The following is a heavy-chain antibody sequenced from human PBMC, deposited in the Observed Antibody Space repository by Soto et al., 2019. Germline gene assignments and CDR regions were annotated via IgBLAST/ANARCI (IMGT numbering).Heavy chain of an antibody. V-gene: IGHV1-18*01. CDR3: GRGRYGDY. D-gene: IGHD1-1*01. J-gene: IGHJ4*02. Sequence: QVHLVQSGAEVKKPGASVKVSCKASGYTFTSYGITWVRQAPGQGLEWMGWISAHNGNTDYAQQLQGRVIVTRDTATSTAYMELRSLISDDTAVYYCGRGRYGDYWGQGALVTVS. CDR2: ISAHNGNT. CDR1: GYTFTSYG.